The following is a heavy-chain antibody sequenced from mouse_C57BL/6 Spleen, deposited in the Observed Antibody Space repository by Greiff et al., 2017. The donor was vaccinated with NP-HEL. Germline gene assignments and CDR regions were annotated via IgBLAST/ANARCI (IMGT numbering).Heavy chain of an antibody. J-gene: IGHJ3*01. CDR3: ASPYDYEFAY. CDR2: ISDGGSYT. D-gene: IGHD2-4*01. CDR1: GFTFSSYA. Sequence: DVHLVESGGGLVKPGGSLKLSCAASGFTFSSYAMSWVRQTPEKRLEWVATISDGGSYTYYPDNVKGRFTISRDNAKNNLYLHMSHLKSEDTAMYYCASPYDYEFAYWGQGTLVTVSA. V-gene: IGHV5-4*01.